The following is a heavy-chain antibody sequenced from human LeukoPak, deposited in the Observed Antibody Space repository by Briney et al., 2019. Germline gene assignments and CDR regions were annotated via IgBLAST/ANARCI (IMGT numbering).Heavy chain of an antibody. V-gene: IGHV4-39*01. CDR3: ARHAAVTRGSSEYNWFDP. Sequence: SETLSLTCTVSGGSISSSSYYWGWIRQPPGKGLEWIGSIYYSGSTYYNPSLKSQVTISVDTSKNQFSLKLSSVTAADTAVYYCARHAAVTRGSSEYNWFDPWGQGTLVTVSS. CDR2: IYYSGST. J-gene: IGHJ5*02. CDR1: GGSISSSSYY. D-gene: IGHD6-13*01.